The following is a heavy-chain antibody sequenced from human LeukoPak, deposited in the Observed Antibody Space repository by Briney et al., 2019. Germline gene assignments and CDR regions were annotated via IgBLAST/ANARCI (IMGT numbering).Heavy chain of an antibody. D-gene: IGHD5-12*01. CDR1: GYTFTSYG. Sequence: SVKVSCKASGYTFTSYGITWVRQAPGQGLEWMGGSIPILDTTNYAPNFQGRVTITTDESSTTAYMELSSLKWEDTALYYCARSNDYDYHFNYWGQGTLVTVSS. CDR2: SIPILDTT. J-gene: IGHJ4*02. V-gene: IGHV1-69*05. CDR3: ARSNDYDYHFNY.